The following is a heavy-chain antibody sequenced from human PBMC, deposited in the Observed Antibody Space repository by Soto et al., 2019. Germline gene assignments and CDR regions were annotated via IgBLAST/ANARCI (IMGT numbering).Heavy chain of an antibody. V-gene: IGHV3-30*18. CDR2: ISYDGRNE. Sequence: QVHLVESGGGVVQPGRSLRLSCAASGFTFNSFGMHWVRQAPGKGLEWVVAISYDGRNENYADSVKGRFTISRDNSKNTLYLQMNSLRPEDTAVYYCAKLKVPCTSTSCSGFDYWGQGTLVTVSS. CDR1: GFTFNSFG. D-gene: IGHD2-2*01. J-gene: IGHJ4*02. CDR3: AKLKVPCTSTSCSGFDY.